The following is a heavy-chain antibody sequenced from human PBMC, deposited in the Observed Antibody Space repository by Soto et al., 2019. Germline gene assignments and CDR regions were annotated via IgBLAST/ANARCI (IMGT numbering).Heavy chain of an antibody. V-gene: IGHV4-59*01. D-gene: IGHD2-2*01. J-gene: IGHJ4*02. CDR1: GFSRSSYY. Sequence: WDPLALTCPVSGFSRSSYYWSLVRPPPGKGLEWIGYIYYSGSTNYDPSLKSRVTISVDTPKNQFSLKLSSVTAADTAVYYCARDCSYGVVCYWGQGTLVTVSS. CDR2: IYYSGST. CDR3: ARDCSYGVVCY.